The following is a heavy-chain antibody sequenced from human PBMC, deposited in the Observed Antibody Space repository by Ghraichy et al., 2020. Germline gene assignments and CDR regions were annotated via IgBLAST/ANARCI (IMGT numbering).Heavy chain of an antibody. J-gene: IGHJ6*02. CDR2: IFYSGGT. CDR1: GDSISNYY. Sequence: SETLSLTCTVSGDSISNYYWSWIRQTPGKGLEWIGCIFYSGGTNYNPSLKSRVSISVDTAKNHFSLELTSVTAADTAVYYCARHGVKPLPRPSSIYYFYFYGVDVWGQGTTVTVSS. V-gene: IGHV4-59*08. D-gene: IGHD5/OR15-5a*01. CDR3: ARHGVKPLPRPSSIYYFYFYGVDV.